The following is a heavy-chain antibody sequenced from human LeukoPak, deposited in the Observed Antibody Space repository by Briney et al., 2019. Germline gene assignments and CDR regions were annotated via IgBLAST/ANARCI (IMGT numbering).Heavy chain of an antibody. CDR1: GFTFSNAW. V-gene: IGHV3-15*01. Sequence: GGSLRLSCAASGFTFSNAWMSWVRQAPGKGLEWVGRIKSKGDGGTTDHAAPVKGRFTISRDDSKNTLKLQMNGLKPEDTAVYYCTTYNSRDAFDIWGQGTMVTVSS. CDR2: IKSKGDGGTT. CDR3: TTYNSRDAFDI. D-gene: IGHD2/OR15-2a*01. J-gene: IGHJ3*02.